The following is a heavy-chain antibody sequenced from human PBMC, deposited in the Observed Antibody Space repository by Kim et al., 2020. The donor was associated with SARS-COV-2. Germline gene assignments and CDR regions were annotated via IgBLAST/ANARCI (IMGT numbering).Heavy chain of an antibody. CDR2: INHSGST. CDR1: GGSFSGYY. V-gene: IGHV4-34*01. D-gene: IGHD2-21*02. CDR3: ARGLVVVTAIIFDY. Sequence: SETLSLTCAVYGGSFSGYYWSWIRQPPGKGLEWIGEINHSGSTNYNPSLKSRVTISVDTSKNQFSLKLSSVTAADTAVYYCARGLVVVTAIIFDYWGQGTLVTVSS. J-gene: IGHJ4*02.